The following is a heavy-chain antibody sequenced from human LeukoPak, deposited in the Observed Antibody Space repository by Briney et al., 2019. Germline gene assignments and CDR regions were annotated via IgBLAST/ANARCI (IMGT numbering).Heavy chain of an antibody. V-gene: IGHV1-69*04. Sequence: GASVKVSCKASGGTFSSYAISWVRQAPGQGLEWMGRIIPILGIANYAQKLQGRVTMTTDTSTSTAYMELRSLRSDDTAVYYCASEGSKTATGLDYWGQGTLVTVSS. CDR3: ASEGSKTATGLDY. J-gene: IGHJ4*02. CDR1: GGTFSSYA. CDR2: IIPILGIA. D-gene: IGHD1-1*01.